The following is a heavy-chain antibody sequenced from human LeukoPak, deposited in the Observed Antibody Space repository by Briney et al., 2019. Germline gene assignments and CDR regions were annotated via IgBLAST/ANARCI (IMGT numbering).Heavy chain of an antibody. CDR2: ISWNSGSI. D-gene: IGHD2-15*01. V-gene: IGHV3-9*01. CDR1: GFTFDDYA. CDR3: AKVSCSGGSCWNAFDY. J-gene: IGHJ4*02. Sequence: PGRSLRLSCAASGFTFDDYAMHWVRQAPGKGLEWVSGISWNSGSIGYADSVKGRFTISRDSAKNSLYLQMNSLRAEDTALYYCAKVSCSGGSCWNAFDYWGQGTLVTVSS.